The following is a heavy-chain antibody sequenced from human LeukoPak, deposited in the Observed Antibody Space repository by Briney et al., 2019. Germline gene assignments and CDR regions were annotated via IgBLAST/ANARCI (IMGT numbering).Heavy chain of an antibody. D-gene: IGHD6-19*01. CDR2: ISGSGGST. J-gene: IGHJ4*02. V-gene: IGHV3-23*01. Sequence: GGSLRLSCAASGFTFSSYAMSWVRQAPGKGLVWVSAISGSGGSTYYADSVKGRFTISRDNSKNTLYLQMNSLRAEDTAVYYCAKVRGSGWFYFDYWGQGTLVTVSS. CDR3: AKVRGSGWFYFDY. CDR1: GFTFSSYA.